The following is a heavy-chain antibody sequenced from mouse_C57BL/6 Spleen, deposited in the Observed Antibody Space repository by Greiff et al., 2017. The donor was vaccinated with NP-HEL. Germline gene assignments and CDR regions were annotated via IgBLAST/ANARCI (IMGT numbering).Heavy chain of an antibody. CDR3: ARQDYGSSSYAMDY. CDR1: GYTFTSYT. CDR2: INPSSGYT. J-gene: IGHJ4*01. Sequence: QVQLQQSGAELARPGASVKMSCKASGYTFTSYTMHWVKQRPGQGLEWIGYINPSSGYTKYNQKFKDKATLTADKSSSTAYMQLSSLTSEDSAVYYCARQDYGSSSYAMDYWGQRTSVTVSS. D-gene: IGHD1-1*01. V-gene: IGHV1-4*01.